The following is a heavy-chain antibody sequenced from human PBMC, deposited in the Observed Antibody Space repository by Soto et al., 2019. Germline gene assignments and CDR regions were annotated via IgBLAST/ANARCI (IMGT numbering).Heavy chain of an antibody. CDR2: ISSSGSTI. V-gene: IGHV3-11*01. CDR3: ARSCGSYTPPYYYGMDV. D-gene: IGHD1-26*01. CDR1: GFTFSDYY. J-gene: IGHJ6*02. Sequence: QVQLVESGGGLVKPGGSLRLSCAASGFTFSDYYMSWIRQAPGKGLEWVSYISSSGSTIYYADSVKGRFTISRDNAKNXPYLQMNSLRAEDTAVYYCARSCGSYTPPYYYGMDVWGQGTTVTVSS.